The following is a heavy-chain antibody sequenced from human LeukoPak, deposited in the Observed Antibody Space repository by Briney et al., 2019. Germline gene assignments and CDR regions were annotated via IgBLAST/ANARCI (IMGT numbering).Heavy chain of an antibody. CDR2: ISAYNGNT. J-gene: IGHJ4*02. V-gene: IGHV1-18*01. D-gene: IGHD6-19*01. CDR3: ATVTVAGSFDY. Sequence: ASVKVSCKASGYTFTSYGISWVRQDPGQGLEWMGWISAYNGNTNYAQKLQGRVTMTTDTSTSTAYMELRSLRSDDTAVYYCATVTVAGSFDYWGQGTLVTVSS. CDR1: GYTFTSYG.